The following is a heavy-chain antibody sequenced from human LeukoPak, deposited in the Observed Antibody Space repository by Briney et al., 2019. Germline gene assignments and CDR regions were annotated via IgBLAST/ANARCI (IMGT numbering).Heavy chain of an antibody. CDR2: IKEDGSEK. Sequence: GGSLRLSCAASAFTFSSYWMTWVRQAPGKGLEWVANIKEDGSEKYYADSVKGRFTISRDNAKNSLYLQMNSLTAEDSALYYCARVRGFIYGSYYFDYWGQGTLVTVSS. CDR3: ARVRGFIYGSYYFDY. V-gene: IGHV3-7*01. CDR1: AFTFSSYW. D-gene: IGHD5-18*01. J-gene: IGHJ4*02.